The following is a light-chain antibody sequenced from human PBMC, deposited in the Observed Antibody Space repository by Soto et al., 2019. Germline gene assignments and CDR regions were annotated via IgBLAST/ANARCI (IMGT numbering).Light chain of an antibody. CDR2: EVS. CDR3: SSYTSSSTLAYV. V-gene: IGLV2-14*01. J-gene: IGLJ1*01. CDR1: SSDVGAYNY. Sequence: QSALTQPASVSASPGQSITISCTGTSSDVGAYNYVSWYQQHPGKAPKLMIYEVSNRPSGVSNRFSGYKSGSTASLTISGLPDEDEADYYCSSYTSSSTLAYVFGTGTKLTVL.